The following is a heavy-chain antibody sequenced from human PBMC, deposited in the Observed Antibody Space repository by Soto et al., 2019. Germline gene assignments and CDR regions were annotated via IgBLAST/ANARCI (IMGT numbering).Heavy chain of an antibody. CDR1: GFTFSSYA. Sequence: GGSLRLSCAASGFTFSSYAMHWVRQAPGKGLEWVAVISYDGSNKYYADSVKGRFTLSRDNTKNTLNLQMNSMRAEDTAVYYCARENKKRITMIGGAFDIWGQGTMVTVSS. CDR3: ARENKKRITMIGGAFDI. J-gene: IGHJ3*02. D-gene: IGHD3-22*01. CDR2: ISYDGSNK. V-gene: IGHV3-30-3*01.